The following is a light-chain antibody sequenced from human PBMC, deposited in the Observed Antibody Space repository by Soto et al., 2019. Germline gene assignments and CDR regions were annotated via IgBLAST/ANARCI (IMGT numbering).Light chain of an antibody. CDR3: CSYAGSSTFVV. V-gene: IGLV2-23*03. CDR2: EGN. Sequence: QSALTQPASVSGSPGQSITISCAGTSSDVGSYNFVSWYQQHPGKAPKLMIYEGNQRPSGVSNRVSGSKSGNTASLTISGLQAADEADYYCCSYAGSSTFVVFGGGTKLTVL. CDR1: SSDVGSYNF. J-gene: IGLJ2*01.